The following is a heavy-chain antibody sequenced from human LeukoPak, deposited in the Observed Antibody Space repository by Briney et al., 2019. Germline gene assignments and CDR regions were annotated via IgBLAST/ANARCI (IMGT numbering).Heavy chain of an antibody. J-gene: IGHJ4*02. Sequence: GGSLRLSCAASGFTFSSYSMNWVRQAPGKGLEWVSSISSSSSYIYYADSVKGRFTISRDNAKNSLYLQMNSLRAEDTAVYYCARGGCSGGSCYSGIGYWGQGTLVTVSS. D-gene: IGHD2-15*01. V-gene: IGHV3-21*01. CDR3: ARGGCSGGSCYSGIGY. CDR1: GFTFSSYS. CDR2: ISSSSSYI.